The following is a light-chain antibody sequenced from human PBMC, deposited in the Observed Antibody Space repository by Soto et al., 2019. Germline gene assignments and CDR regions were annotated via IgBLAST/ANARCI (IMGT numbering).Light chain of an antibody. CDR3: QSYDSSLRGSVV. J-gene: IGLJ2*01. CDR2: GNS. V-gene: IGLV1-40*01. CDR1: SSNIGAGYD. Sequence: QSVLTQPPTVSGAPGQRVTISCTGSSSNIGAGYDVHWYQQLPGTAPKLLIYGNSNRPSGVPDRFSGSKSGTSVSLAITGLQAKDEADYYCQSYDSSLRGSVVFGGGTMLTVL.